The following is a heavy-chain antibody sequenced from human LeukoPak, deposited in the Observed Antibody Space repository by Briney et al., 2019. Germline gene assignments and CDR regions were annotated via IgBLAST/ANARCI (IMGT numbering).Heavy chain of an antibody. V-gene: IGHV1-24*01. CDR2: FDPEDGET. Sequence: ASVKVSCKVSGYTLTELSMHWVRQAPGKGLEWMGGFDPEDGETIYAQKFQGRVTMTEDTSTDTAYMELGSLRSEDTAVYHCATTVITPFDYWGQGTLVTVSS. CDR1: GYTLTELS. J-gene: IGHJ4*02. D-gene: IGHD2-15*01. CDR3: ATTVITPFDY.